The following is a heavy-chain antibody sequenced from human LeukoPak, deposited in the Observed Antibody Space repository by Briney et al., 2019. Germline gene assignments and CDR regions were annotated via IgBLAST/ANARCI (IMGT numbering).Heavy chain of an antibody. CDR3: ARLYLPATRFDY. V-gene: IGHV4-34*01. D-gene: IGHD5-24*01. CDR2: INHSGST. J-gene: IGHJ4*02. Sequence: GSLRLSCAASGFTFSDYYMSWIRQAPGKGLEWVGEINHSGSTNYNPSLKSRVTISVDTSKNQFSLRLTSVTAADTAVYYCARLYLPATRFDYWGQGTLVTVSS. CDR1: GFTFSDYY.